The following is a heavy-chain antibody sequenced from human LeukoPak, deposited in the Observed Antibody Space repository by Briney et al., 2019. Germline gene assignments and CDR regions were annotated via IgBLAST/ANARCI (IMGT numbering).Heavy chain of an antibody. CDR1: GYTFTSYD. D-gene: IGHD3-10*01. Sequence: ASVKVSCKASGYTFTSYDINWVRQATGQGLEWMGWMNPNIGNTGYAQKFQGRVTMTRNTSINTAYMELNSLRSDETAVYYCARLQAPVRGPHYYYMDVWGKGTMVSISS. V-gene: IGHV1-8*01. J-gene: IGHJ6*03. CDR3: ARLQAPVRGPHYYYMDV. CDR2: MNPNIGNT.